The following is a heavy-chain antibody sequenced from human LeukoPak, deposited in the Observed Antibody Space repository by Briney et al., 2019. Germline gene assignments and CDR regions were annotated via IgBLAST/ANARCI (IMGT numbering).Heavy chain of an antibody. Sequence: GGSLRLSCAASGFTFSSYAMHWACQAPGKGLEWVAVISYDGSNKYYADSVKGRFTISRDNSKNTLYLQMNSLRAEDTAVYYCARDRDSSGWYWDYYGMDVWGQGTTVTVSS. CDR3: ARDRDSSGWYWDYYGMDV. D-gene: IGHD6-19*01. V-gene: IGHV3-30*04. CDR2: ISYDGSNK. CDR1: GFTFSSYA. J-gene: IGHJ6*02.